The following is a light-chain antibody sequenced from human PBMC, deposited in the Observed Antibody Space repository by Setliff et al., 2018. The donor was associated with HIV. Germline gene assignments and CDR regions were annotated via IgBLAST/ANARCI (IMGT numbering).Light chain of an antibody. Sequence: QSVLTQPASVSGSPGQSITISCTGTSSDVGNYNYVSWYQQHPGKAPKLMIYEVTYRPSGVSNRFSGSKSGNTASLTISGLQAEDEADYYCSSYTTNTTFVFGTGTKVTVL. CDR3: SSYTTNTTFV. CDR2: EVT. J-gene: IGLJ1*01. CDR1: SSDVGNYNY. V-gene: IGLV2-14*01.